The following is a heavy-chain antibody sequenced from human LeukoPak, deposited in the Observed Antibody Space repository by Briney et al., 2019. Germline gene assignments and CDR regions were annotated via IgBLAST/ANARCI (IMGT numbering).Heavy chain of an antibody. J-gene: IGHJ4*02. CDR3: ARERYGPKHFDY. D-gene: IGHD1-14*01. CDR1: GYTFTSYG. V-gene: IGHV1-18*01. Sequence: ASVKVSCKASGYTFTSYGISWVRQAPGQGLEWMGWISAYNGNTNYAQKLQGRVTMTTDTSTSTAYMELRSLRFDDTAVYYCARERYGPKHFDYWGQGTLVTVSS. CDR2: ISAYNGNT.